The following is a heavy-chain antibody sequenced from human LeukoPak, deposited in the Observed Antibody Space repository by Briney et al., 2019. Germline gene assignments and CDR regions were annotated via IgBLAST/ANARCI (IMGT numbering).Heavy chain of an antibody. D-gene: IGHD5-12*01. CDR3: AKEGHVDIVPTTYLDY. CDR2: ISGSGGST. J-gene: IGHJ4*02. V-gene: IGHV3-23*01. CDR1: GFTFSSYG. Sequence: PGGSLRLSCAASGFTFSSYGMSWVRQAPGKGLEWVSAISGSGGSTYYADSVRGRFTISRDNSKNTLYLQMNSLRAEDTAVYYCAKEGHVDIVPTTYLDYWGQRTLVTVSS.